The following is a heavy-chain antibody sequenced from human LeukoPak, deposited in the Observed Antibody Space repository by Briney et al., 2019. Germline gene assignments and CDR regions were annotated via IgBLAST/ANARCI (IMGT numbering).Heavy chain of an antibody. CDR3: ASKQYPLLAPSNNWFDP. CDR1: GGSFSGYY. Sequence: SETLSLTCAVYGGSFSGYYWSWIRQPPGKGLEWIGEINHSGSTNYNPSLKSRVTISVDTSKNQFSLKLSSVTAADTAVYYCASKQYPLLAPSNNWFDPWGQGTLVTVSS. CDR2: INHSGST. V-gene: IGHV4-34*01. D-gene: IGHD2-2*01. J-gene: IGHJ5*02.